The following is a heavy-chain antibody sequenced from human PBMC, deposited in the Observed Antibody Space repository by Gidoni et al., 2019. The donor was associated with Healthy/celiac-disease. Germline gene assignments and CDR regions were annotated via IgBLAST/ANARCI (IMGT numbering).Heavy chain of an antibody. CDR2: ISYDGSNK. V-gene: IGHV3-30*18. D-gene: IGHD6-19*01. Sequence: QVQLVESGGGVVQPGRSLRLSCAASGFTFRSYGMHWVRQAPGKGLGWVAVISYDGSNKYYADSVKGRFTISRDNSKNTLYLQMNSLRAEDTAVYYCAKDENSSGWDDFDYWGQGTLVTVSS. CDR1: GFTFRSYG. CDR3: AKDENSSGWDDFDY. J-gene: IGHJ4*02.